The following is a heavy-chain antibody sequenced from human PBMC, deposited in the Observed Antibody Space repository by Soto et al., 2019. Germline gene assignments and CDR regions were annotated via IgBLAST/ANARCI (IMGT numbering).Heavy chain of an antibody. CDR1: GFYFSDYN. CDR3: ARDQGGGSCYSCYYFAMDV. CDR2: ISSRGDTK. D-gene: IGHD2-15*01. J-gene: IGHJ6*02. V-gene: IGHV3-48*01. Sequence: EVQLVESGGGLAQPGGSLRLSYDASGFYFSDYNMNWVRQAPGKGLEWISYISSRGDTKYYADSVKGRFTISRDNAKNSLYLQMSSLTAEDTAVYYCARDQGGGSCYSCYYFAMDVWGQGTTVTVSS.